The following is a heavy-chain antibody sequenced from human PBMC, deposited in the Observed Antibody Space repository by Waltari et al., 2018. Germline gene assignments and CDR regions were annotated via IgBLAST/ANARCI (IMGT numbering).Heavy chain of an antibody. CDR2: LISSVNT. V-gene: IGHV4-59*01. CDR3: ARDSDRGLDF. CDR1: GSSIDHYY. Sequence: QVRLQESGPRLVKPSETLSPTCNVSGSSIDHYYWSWIRQPPGKGREWIGYLISSVNTVYGPSLKRRVTISVDKSKSQLSLRLHSVTAADTAVYFCARDSDRGLDFWGQGILVTVSS. D-gene: IGHD2-15*01. J-gene: IGHJ4*02.